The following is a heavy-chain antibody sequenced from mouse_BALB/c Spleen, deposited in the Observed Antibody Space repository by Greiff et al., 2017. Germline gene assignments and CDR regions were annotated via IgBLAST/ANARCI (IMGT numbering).Heavy chain of an antibody. D-gene: IGHD2-10*01. CDR3: VRAYYGNSFDY. J-gene: IGHJ2*01. V-gene: IGHV2-9-2*01. CDR1: GFSLTSYD. CDR2: IWTGGGT. Sequence: VQLQQSGPGLVAPSQSLSITCTVSGFSLTSYDISWIRQPPGKGLEWLGVIWTGGGTNYNSAFMSRLSISKDNSKSQVFLKMNSLQTDDTAIYYCVRAYYGNSFDYWGQGTTLTVSS.